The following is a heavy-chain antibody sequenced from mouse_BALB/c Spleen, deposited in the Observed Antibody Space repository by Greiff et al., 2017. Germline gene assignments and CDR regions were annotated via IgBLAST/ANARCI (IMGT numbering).Heavy chain of an antibody. V-gene: IGHV1S29*02. CDR1: GYTFTDYN. J-gene: IGHJ3*01. CDR3: ARESYYAFAY. D-gene: IGHD1-1*01. CDR2: IYPYNGGT. Sequence: EVQGVESGPELVKPGASVKISCKASGYTFTDYNMHWVKQSHGKSLEWIGYIYPYNGGTGYNQKFKSKATLTVDNSSSTAYMELRSLTSEDSAVYYCARESYYAFAYWGQGTLVTVSA.